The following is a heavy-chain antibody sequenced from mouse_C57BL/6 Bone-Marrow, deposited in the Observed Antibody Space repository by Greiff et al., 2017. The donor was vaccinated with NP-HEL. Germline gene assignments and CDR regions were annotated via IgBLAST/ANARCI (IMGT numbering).Heavy chain of an antibody. Sequence: EVQLVESGPGLVKPSQSLSLTCSVTGYSITSGYYWNWIRQFPGNKLEWMGYISYDGSNNYNPSLKNRISITRDTSKNQFFLKLNSVTTEDTATYYCARTPITTVDWYFDVWGTGTTVTVSS. CDR1: GYSITSGYY. V-gene: IGHV3-6*01. CDR2: ISYDGSN. D-gene: IGHD1-1*01. CDR3: ARTPITTVDWYFDV. J-gene: IGHJ1*03.